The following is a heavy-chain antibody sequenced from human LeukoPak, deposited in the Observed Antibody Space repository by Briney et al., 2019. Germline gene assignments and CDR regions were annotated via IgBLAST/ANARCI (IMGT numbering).Heavy chain of an antibody. D-gene: IGHD4-11*01. J-gene: IGHJ5*02. V-gene: IGHV3-53*01. CDR3: ASRATVTTDRFWFDP. CDR2: IYSGGSS. Sequence: GGSLRLSCAASGFTVSSHSMNWVRQAPGKGLEWVSVIYSGGSSSYADSVKGRFTISRDNSKKTLYLQMNSLRAEDTAVYYCASRATVTTDRFWFDPWGQGTLVTVSS. CDR1: GFTVSSHS.